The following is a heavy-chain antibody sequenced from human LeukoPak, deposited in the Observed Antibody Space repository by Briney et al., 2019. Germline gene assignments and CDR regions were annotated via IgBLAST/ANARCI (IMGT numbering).Heavy chain of an antibody. CDR3: AREPHYGGIDY. Sequence: GASVKVSCKASGGTFSSYAISWVRQAPGQGLEWMGRIIPIFGTANYAQKFQGRVTITTDESTSTAYMELSSLRSEDTAVYYCAREPHYGGIDYWGQGTLVIVSS. D-gene: IGHD4/OR15-4a*01. CDR1: GGTFSSYA. CDR2: IIPIFGTA. J-gene: IGHJ4*02. V-gene: IGHV1-69*05.